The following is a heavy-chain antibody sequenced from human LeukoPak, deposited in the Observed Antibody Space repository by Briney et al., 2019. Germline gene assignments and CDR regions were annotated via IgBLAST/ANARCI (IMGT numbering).Heavy chain of an antibody. CDR3: ARESRYYDILTGPVYFDY. CDR2: IYYSGST. Sequence: SETLSLTCTVSGGSISSSSYYWGWIRQPPGKGLEWIGSIYYSGSTYYNPSLKSRVTISVDKSKNQFSLKLSSVTAADTAVYSCARESRYYDILTGPVYFDYWGQGTLVTVSS. CDR1: GGSISSSSYY. D-gene: IGHD3-9*01. J-gene: IGHJ4*02. V-gene: IGHV4-39*07.